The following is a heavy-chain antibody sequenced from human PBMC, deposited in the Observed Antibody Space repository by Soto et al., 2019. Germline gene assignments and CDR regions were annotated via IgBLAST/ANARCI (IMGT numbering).Heavy chain of an antibody. CDR2: TSYDGSNN. D-gene: IGHD3-16*01. CDR3: ARWGTTGGLDV. V-gene: IGHV3-33*05. Sequence: QVQLVESGGGVVQPGTSLRLSCVGSGFTFRSYVIHWVRQAPGKGLEWVALTSYDGSNNFYGDSVKGRFTISRHNSRNTVELQMDSLTFEATALYYCARWGTTGGLDVWGQGTLVCVSS. J-gene: IGHJ4*02. CDR1: GFTFRSYV.